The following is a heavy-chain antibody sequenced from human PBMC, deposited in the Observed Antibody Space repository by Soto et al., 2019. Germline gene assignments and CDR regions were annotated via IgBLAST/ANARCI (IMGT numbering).Heavy chain of an antibody. CDR2: ISAYNGNT. Sequence: QVQLVQSGAEVKKPGASVKVSCKASGYTFTSYGISWVRQAPGQGLEWMGWISAYNGNTNYAQKLQGRVTMTTVTSTNTAYMELGSLRSDDTAVYYCAGITMVLLVIIRIDYWGQGPLVTVSS. CDR1: GYTFTSYG. CDR3: AGITMVLLVIIRIDY. V-gene: IGHV1-18*01. D-gene: IGHD3-10*01. J-gene: IGHJ4*02.